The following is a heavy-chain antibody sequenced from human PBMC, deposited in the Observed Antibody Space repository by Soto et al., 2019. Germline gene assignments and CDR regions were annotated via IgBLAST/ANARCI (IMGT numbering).Heavy chain of an antibody. D-gene: IGHD2-2*01. CDR1: GGTFSSYA. J-gene: IGHJ6*02. CDR3: AKSHEGYQLPHYYYGIDV. CDR2: IIPIFGTA. Sequence: GASVKVSCKASGGTFSSYAISWVRQAPGQGLEWMGGIIPIFGTANYAQKFQGRVTITADESTSTAYMELSSLRSEDTAVYYCAKSHEGYQLPHYYYGIDVWGQGTTVTVSS. V-gene: IGHV1-69*13.